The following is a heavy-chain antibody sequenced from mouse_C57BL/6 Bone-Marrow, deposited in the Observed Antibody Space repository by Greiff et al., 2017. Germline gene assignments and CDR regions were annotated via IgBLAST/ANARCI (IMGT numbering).Heavy chain of an antibody. V-gene: IGHV1-69*01. CDR1: GYTFTSYW. CDR3: ARERDYYGSSYAWCAY. J-gene: IGHJ3*01. D-gene: IGHD1-1*01. Sequence: QVQLQQPGAELVMPGASVKLSCKASGYTFTSYWMHWVKQRPGQGLEWIGEIDPSDSYTNYNQKFKGKSTLTVEKSSSTAYMQLSSLTSEDAAVYYCARERDYYGSSYAWCAYWGQGTLVTVSA. CDR2: IDPSDSYT.